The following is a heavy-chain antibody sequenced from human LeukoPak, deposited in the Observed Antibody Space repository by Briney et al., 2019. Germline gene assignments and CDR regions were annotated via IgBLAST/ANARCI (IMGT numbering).Heavy chain of an antibody. V-gene: IGHV5-10-1*01. CDR2: IDPSDSDT. D-gene: IGHD6-19*01. J-gene: IGHJ4*02. CDR3: ARQRGSGWSFDY. CDR1: GYSFTSYW. Sequence: RRGESLKISCKGSGYSFTSYWISGVGQMPGKGLEWMGRIDPSDSDTNYSPSFQGHGTISADKSISTAYLQWSSLKASDTATYYCARQRGSGWSFDYWGQGTLVTSSS.